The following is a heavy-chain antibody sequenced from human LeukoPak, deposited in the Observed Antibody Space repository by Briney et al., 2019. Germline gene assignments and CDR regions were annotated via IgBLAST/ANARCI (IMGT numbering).Heavy chain of an antibody. Sequence: GASVKVSCKASGYTFTGYYMHWVRQAPGQGLEWMGWINPNSGGTNYAQKFQGRVTMTRDTSISTAYMELSRLRSGDTAVYYCARDWVRGYSYGLLQRIRWGQGTLVTVSS. CDR2: INPNSGGT. J-gene: IGHJ4*02. D-gene: IGHD5-18*01. V-gene: IGHV1-2*02. CDR3: ARDWVRGYSYGLLQRIR. CDR1: GYTFTGYY.